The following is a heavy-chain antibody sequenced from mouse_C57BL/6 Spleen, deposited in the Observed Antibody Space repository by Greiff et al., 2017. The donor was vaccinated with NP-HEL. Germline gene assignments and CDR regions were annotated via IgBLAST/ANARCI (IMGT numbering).Heavy chain of an antibody. CDR3: ARIKKIVATYFDY. Sequence: VQLQQSGAELVKAGASVKMSCKASGYTFTSYWMHWVKQRLGQGLEWFAETNPTNGRTYYNEKFKSKATLTVDKSSSTAYMLHSGPTFEDSAVYYDARIKKIVATYFDYWGQGTTLTVSS. V-gene: IGHV1S81*02. D-gene: IGHD1-1*01. CDR2: TNPTNGRT. CDR1: GYTFTSYW. J-gene: IGHJ2*01.